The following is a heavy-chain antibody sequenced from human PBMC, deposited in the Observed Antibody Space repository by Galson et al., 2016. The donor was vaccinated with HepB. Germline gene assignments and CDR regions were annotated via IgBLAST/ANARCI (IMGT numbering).Heavy chain of an antibody. CDR2: IKGSGDYK. CDR3: VRGPSSGTYFSNKYYGLDV. J-gene: IGHJ6*02. D-gene: IGHD3-10*01. V-gene: IGHV3-20*04. Sequence: SLRLSCAASGFTFDDYAMTWVRQSPGKGLEWISCIKGSGDYKGYADSVKGRFTISRDNAKNSLYLQMNTLRAEDTALYYCVRGPSSGTYFSNKYYGLDVWGQGTTVTVSS. CDR1: GFTFDDYA.